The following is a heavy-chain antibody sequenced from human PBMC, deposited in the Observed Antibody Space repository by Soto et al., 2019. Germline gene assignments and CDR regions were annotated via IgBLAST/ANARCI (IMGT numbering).Heavy chain of an antibody. CDR2: IIPIFGTA. Sequence: QVQLVQSGAEVKKPGSSVKVSCKASGGTFSSYAISWVRQAPGQGLEWMGGIIPIFGTANYAQKFQGRVTITADESTSTAYMELGRLRSEDMAVYYCARGPAVGGYYYYGMDVWGQGTTVTVSS. D-gene: IGHD2-2*01. V-gene: IGHV1-69*12. CDR3: ARGPAVGGYYYYGMDV. CDR1: GGTFSSYA. J-gene: IGHJ6*02.